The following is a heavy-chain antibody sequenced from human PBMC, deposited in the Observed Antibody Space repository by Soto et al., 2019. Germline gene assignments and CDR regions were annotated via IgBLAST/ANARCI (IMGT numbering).Heavy chain of an antibody. Sequence: GESLNISCKASGYSFTDYWIGWVRQMPGKGLEWMGIIYPGDSDTKYSPSFQGQVTMSADKSISTAYLQWNSLKASDTAMYYRARAERGYTYVFADARGQ. J-gene: IGHJ6*02. CDR3: ARAERGYTYVFADA. V-gene: IGHV5-51*01. CDR2: IYPGDSDT. CDR1: GYSFTDYW. D-gene: IGHD5-12*01.